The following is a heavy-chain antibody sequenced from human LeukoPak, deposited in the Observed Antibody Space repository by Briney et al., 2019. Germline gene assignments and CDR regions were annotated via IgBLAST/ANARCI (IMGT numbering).Heavy chain of an antibody. V-gene: IGHV5-51*01. Sequence: GESLKISCQASGYSFTNYWIGWVRQMPEKGLEWMGIIYPGDSTTIYSPSFEGQVTMSADKSISTAYLQWSSLKASDTAKYYCARSFSMVRVVTDFDHWGQGTLVTVSS. CDR3: ARSFSMVRVVTDFDH. J-gene: IGHJ4*02. CDR1: GYSFTNYW. CDR2: IYPGDSTT. D-gene: IGHD3-10*01.